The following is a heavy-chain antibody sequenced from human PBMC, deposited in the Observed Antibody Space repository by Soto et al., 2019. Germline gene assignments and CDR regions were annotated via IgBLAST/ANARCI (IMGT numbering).Heavy chain of an antibody. CDR3: ARDPMSGSQKLYFDY. V-gene: IGHV3-48*02. D-gene: IGHD1-26*01. J-gene: IGHJ4*02. CDR1: GFSYSSYS. CDR2: ISGGGGTT. Sequence: GGSLRLSCAASGFSYSSYSMNWVRQAPGKGLEWVSYISGGGGTTYYADSVKGRFTISRDNAKKSLYLQLSSLRDVDTAVYYCARDPMSGSQKLYFDYWGQGTLVTVSS.